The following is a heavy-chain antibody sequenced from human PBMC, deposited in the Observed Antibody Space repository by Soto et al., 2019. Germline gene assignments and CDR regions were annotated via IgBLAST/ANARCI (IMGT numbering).Heavy chain of an antibody. V-gene: IGHV3-73*01. CDR1: AFTFSGSA. CDR3: TCGAGTGY. J-gene: IGHJ4*02. Sequence: GGSLRLSCAASAFTFSGSAMHLVRQASGKGLEWVGRIRIKANSYATAYAASVKCRFTISRDDSKNTAYLQMTSLNPEDTAVYYCTCGAGTGYWGKGTLVTVSS. CDR2: IRIKANSYAT. D-gene: IGHD6-13*01.